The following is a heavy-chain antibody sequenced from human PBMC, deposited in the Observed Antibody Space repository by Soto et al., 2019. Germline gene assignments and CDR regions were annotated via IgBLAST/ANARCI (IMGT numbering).Heavy chain of an antibody. Sequence: QVHLVESGGGVVQPGRPLRLSCAASGFTFSRYGMHWVRQAPGKGLEWVGVIVRDGGQKQYADSVRGRFTISRDNSRDTVSLEVNSVTVADTAVYYCARADDFEDNGLDYWGQGTLVTVSS. CDR2: IVRDGGQK. D-gene: IGHD1-1*01. V-gene: IGHV3-33*01. J-gene: IGHJ4*02. CDR3: ARADDFEDNGLDY. CDR1: GFTFSRYG.